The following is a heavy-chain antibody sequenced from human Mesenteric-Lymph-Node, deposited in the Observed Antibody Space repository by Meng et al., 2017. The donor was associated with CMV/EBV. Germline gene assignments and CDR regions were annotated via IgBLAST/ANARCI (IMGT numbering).Heavy chain of an antibody. J-gene: IGHJ4*02. Sequence: IVAGGSVSSDSYRWTWIRQSPGRGLEWIGQTVYGGSTNYNPSLKSRLTISIDTSKNQFSLNLNSATAADTALYYCAGLIVGNGGRGHWGQGTLVTVSS. CDR1: GGSVSSDSYR. CDR3: AGLIVGNGGRGH. CDR2: TVYGGST. V-gene: IGHV4-61*01. D-gene: IGHD2/OR15-2a*01.